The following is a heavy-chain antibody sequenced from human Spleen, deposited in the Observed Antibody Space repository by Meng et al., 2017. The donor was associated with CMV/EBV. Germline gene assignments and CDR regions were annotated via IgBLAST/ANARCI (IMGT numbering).Heavy chain of an antibody. CDR2: IRSKTNDYAT. Sequence: QLAEFGGGLVPPGWSLKLSCAASGFNFSGSVFQWVRQASGKWLEWVGHIRSKTNDYATRYAASLKGRFTISRDDSTNTVYLQMNSLKTEYTAVYYCTTLIPWGQGTLVTVSS. V-gene: IGHV3-73*02. CDR3: TTLIP. J-gene: IGHJ5*02. CDR1: GFNFSGSV. D-gene: IGHD3-22*01.